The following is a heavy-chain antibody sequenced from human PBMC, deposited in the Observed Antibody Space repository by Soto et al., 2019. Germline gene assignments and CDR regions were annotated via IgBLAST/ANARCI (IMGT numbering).Heavy chain of an antibody. J-gene: IGHJ4*02. CDR1: GGSISSYY. V-gene: IGHV4-59*01. D-gene: IGHD3-16*01. Sequence: PSETLSLTCTVSGGSISSYYWSWVRQPPGKGLEWIGYIYYSGSTNYNPSLRSRVTISVDTSKNQFSLKLSSVTAADTAVYYCARVRGDFDYWGQGTLVTVS. CDR3: ARVRGDFDY. CDR2: IYYSGST.